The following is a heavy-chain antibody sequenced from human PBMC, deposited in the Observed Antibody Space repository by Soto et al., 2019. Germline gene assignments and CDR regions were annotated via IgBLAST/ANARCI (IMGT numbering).Heavy chain of an antibody. V-gene: IGHV4-30-2*01. CDR1: GGSFSSGTSYL. CDR2: ISHAGRN. CDR3: AIAVAPYLGTWFDP. J-gene: IGHJ5*02. Sequence: TLSLACAVSGGSFSSGTSYLCSWLRQQPGKGLEWISSISHAGRNTFNPSLKGRVTMSVDKYKNQFSLKLSTMTAADMAVYYCAIAVAPYLGTWFDPWGQGTLVTVSS. D-gene: IGHD3-16*01.